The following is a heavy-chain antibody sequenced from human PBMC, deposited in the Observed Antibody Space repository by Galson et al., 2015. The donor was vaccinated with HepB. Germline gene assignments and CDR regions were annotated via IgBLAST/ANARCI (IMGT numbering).Heavy chain of an antibody. V-gene: IGHV3-33*08. CDR1: GFTFSTFG. Sequence: SLRLSCAASGFTFSTFGIHWVRQAPGKGLEWVAVIWYDGSKRNYADSVKGRFTISRDNSKSTLYVQMTSLTTEDTAVYYCASSSDPTRNWHFDLWGRGTLVIVSS. J-gene: IGHJ2*01. D-gene: IGHD6-19*01. CDR3: ASSSDPTRNWHFDL. CDR2: IWYDGSKR.